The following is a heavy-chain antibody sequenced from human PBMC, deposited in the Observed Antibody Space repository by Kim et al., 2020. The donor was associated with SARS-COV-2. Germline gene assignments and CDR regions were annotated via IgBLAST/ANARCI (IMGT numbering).Heavy chain of an antibody. Sequence: GGSLRLSCAASGFIFSSYTMNWVRQAPGKGLEWVSTISDDVRDTHYADSVKGRFTITRDNSKNTVYLQMHSLRAEDTAIYYCTTRRHSHFDYWGQGTLVTVST. J-gene: IGHJ4*02. CDR3: TTRRHSHFDY. V-gene: IGHV3-23*01. CDR2: ISDDVRDT. CDR1: GFIFSSYT.